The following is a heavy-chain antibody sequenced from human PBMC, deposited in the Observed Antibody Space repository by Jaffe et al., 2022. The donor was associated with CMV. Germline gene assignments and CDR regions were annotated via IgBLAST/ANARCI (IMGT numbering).Heavy chain of an antibody. D-gene: IGHD5-12*01. CDR3: ARDRFLATTSNWFDP. CDR1: GYTFTSYY. V-gene: IGHV1-46*01. Sequence: QVQLVQSGAEVKKPGASVKVSCKASGYTFTSYYMHWVRQAPGQGLEWMGIINPSGGSTSYAQKFQGRVTMTRDTSTSTVYMELSSLRSEDTAVYYCARDRFLATTSNWFDPWGQGTLVTVSS. CDR2: INPSGGST. J-gene: IGHJ5*02.